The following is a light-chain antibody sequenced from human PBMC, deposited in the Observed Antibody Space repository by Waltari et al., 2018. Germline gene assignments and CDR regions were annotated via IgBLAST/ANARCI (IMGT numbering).Light chain of an antibody. CDR1: QSVSSSY. CDR3: QQYGSSPWT. V-gene: IGKV3-20*01. CDR2: GAS. J-gene: IGKJ1*01. Sequence: EIVLTQSPGTLSLSPGEIATLPCRASQSVSSSYLAWYQQKPGQAPRVLIHGASNRATGIPDRFSGSGSGTDFTLTISRLEPEDFAVYYCQQYGSSPWTFGQGTKVEIK.